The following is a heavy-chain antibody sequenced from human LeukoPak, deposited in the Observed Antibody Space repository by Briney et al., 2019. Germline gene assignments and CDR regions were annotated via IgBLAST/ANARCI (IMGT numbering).Heavy chain of an antibody. D-gene: IGHD4-11*01. J-gene: IGHJ6*03. Sequence: ASVKVSCKVSGYTLTELSMHWVRQAPGKGLEWMGGFDPEDGETIYAQKFQGRVTMTEDTSTDTAYMELSSLRSEDTAVYYCARGPQGYSNYENYYYYMDVWGKGTTVTVSS. CDR1: GYTLTELS. V-gene: IGHV1-24*01. CDR2: FDPEDGET. CDR3: ARGPQGYSNYENYYYYMDV.